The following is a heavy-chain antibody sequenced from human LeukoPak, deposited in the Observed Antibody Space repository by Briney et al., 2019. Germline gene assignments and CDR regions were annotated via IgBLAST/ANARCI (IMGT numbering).Heavy chain of an antibody. Sequence: SGGSLRLSCAASGFTFNNYGMHWVRQAPGKGLEWVAFIRYNGNNQYYADSVKGRFTISRDNSKNTLYLQMNSLKGDDTAVYYCAKDSAFYYIDVWGKGTTDIISS. D-gene: IGHD3-10*01. J-gene: IGHJ6*03. CDR2: IRYNGNNQ. CDR3: AKDSAFYYIDV. CDR1: GFTFNNYG. V-gene: IGHV3-30*02.